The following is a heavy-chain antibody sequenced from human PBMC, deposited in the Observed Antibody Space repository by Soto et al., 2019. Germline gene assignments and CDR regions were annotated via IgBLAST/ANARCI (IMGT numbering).Heavy chain of an antibody. J-gene: IGHJ5*02. CDR2: IIPILGIA. Sequence: QVQLVQSGAEVKKPGSSVKVSCKASGGTFSSYTISWVRQAPGQGLEWMGRIIPILGIANYAQKFQGRVTITADKSTSTAYMELSSLRSEDTAVYYCARVGYGSGSYYGRGLNWFDPWGQGTLVTVSS. CDR3: ARVGYGSGSYYGRGLNWFDP. V-gene: IGHV1-69*02. CDR1: GGTFSSYT. D-gene: IGHD3-10*01.